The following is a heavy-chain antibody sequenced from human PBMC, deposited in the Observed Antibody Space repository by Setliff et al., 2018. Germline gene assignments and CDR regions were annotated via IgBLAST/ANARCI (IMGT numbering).Heavy chain of an antibody. Sequence: PGGSLRLSCAASGFTFSSYSMNWVRQAPGKGLEWVSYISSSSSTIYYADSVKGRFTISRDNAKNSLTLQMNSLRVEDTAVYYCSRDLQGSGDYVVDYWGQGTLVTVSS. CDR1: GFTFSSYS. CDR3: SRDLQGSGDYVVDY. J-gene: IGHJ4*02. CDR2: ISSSSSTI. V-gene: IGHV3-48*01. D-gene: IGHD4-17*01.